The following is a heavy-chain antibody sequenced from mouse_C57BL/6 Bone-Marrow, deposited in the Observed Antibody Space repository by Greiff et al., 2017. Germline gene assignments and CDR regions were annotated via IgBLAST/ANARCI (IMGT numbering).Heavy chain of an antibody. D-gene: IGHD1-1*01. Sequence: QVQLQQSGAELARPGASVKLSCKASGYTFTSYGISWVKQRTGQGLEWIGEIYPRSGNTYYNEQFKGKATLTADKSSSTAYMELRSLTSEDSAVYFCARWAGYYGFAYWGQGTLVTVSA. CDR1: GYTFTSYG. J-gene: IGHJ3*01. CDR2: IYPRSGNT. CDR3: ARWAGYYGFAY. V-gene: IGHV1-81*01.